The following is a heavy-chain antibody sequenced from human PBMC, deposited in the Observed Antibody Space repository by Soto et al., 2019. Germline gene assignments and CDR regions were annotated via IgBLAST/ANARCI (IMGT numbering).Heavy chain of an antibody. D-gene: IGHD3-22*01. V-gene: IGHV5-10-1*01. CDR1: GYSFAGYW. Sequence: LGESLKISCKGSGYSFAGYWITWVRQNPGKGLEWMGRIDPSDSQTYYSPSFRGHVTISVTKSITTVFLQWSSLRASDTAMYYCARQIYDSDTGPNFQYYFDSWGQGTPVTVSS. J-gene: IGHJ4*02. CDR3: ARQIYDSDTGPNFQYYFDS. CDR2: IDPSDSQT.